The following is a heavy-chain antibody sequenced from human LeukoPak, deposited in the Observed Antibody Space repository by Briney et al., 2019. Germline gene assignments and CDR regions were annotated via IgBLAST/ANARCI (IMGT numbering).Heavy chain of an antibody. J-gene: IGHJ4*02. CDR1: GYSFTSYW. V-gene: IGHV5-51*01. CDR3: ARQGSYFDY. CDR2: IYTGDSDT. Sequence: KXSCKGSGYSFTSYWIAWVRRMPGKGVEGMGIIYTGDSDTRYSASFQGQVTISADKSISTAYLQWSSLKASDTAMYYCARQGSYFDYWAQGTLVTVSS.